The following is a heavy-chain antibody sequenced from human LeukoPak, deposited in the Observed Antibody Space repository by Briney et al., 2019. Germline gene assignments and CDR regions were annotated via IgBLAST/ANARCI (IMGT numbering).Heavy chain of an antibody. V-gene: IGHV4-59*07. Sequence: SHTLSLTCTVAADSFSSYHCSSLRHPPGKGLEWIGYISSSGSTSYNPSLKSRVTISVDTSKNQFSLKLTSVTAADTAVYYCARVGRGDHTWGSYYCDHWGQGTLVSVSS. J-gene: IGHJ4*02. CDR3: ARVGRGDHTWGSYYCDH. CDR2: ISSSGST. CDR1: ADSFSSYH. D-gene: IGHD3-16*01.